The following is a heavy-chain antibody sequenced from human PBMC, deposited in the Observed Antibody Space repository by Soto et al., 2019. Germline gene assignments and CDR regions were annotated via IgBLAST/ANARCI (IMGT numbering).Heavy chain of an antibody. CDR1: GGTFSSYT. CDR3: AGGAGRYCGYDFYGY. V-gene: IGHV1-69*02. CDR2: IIPILGIA. J-gene: IGHJ4*02. Sequence: QVQLVQSGAEVKKPGSSVKVSCKASGGTFSSYTISWVRQAPGQGLEWMGRIIPILGIANYAQKFQGRVTIAENKSTSTGYMELGRLRSEDAAVDDCAGGAGRYCGYDFYGYWGQGTLVTVSS. D-gene: IGHD5-12*01.